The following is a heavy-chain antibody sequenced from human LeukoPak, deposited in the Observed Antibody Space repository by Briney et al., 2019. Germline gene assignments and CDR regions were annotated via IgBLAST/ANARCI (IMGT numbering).Heavy chain of an antibody. J-gene: IGHJ6*04. V-gene: IGHV3-53*05. CDR3: ARDRDFWSGELDV. CDR1: GFTVSSNY. Sequence: QTGGSLRLSCAASGFTVSSNYMSWVRQAPGKGLEWVSVIYSGGSTYYADSVKGRFTISRDNSKNTLYLQMNSLRAEDTAVYYCARDRDFWSGELDVWGKGTTVTVSS. CDR2: IYSGGST. D-gene: IGHD3-3*01.